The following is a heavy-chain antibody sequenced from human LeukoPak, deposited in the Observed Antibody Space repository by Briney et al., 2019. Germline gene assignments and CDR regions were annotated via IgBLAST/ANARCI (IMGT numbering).Heavy chain of an antibody. CDR3: AGSSSSWYNWFDP. J-gene: IGHJ5*02. CDR2: ISSSSNTI. CDR1: GFTFSSYS. V-gene: IGHV3-48*01. Sequence: GGSLRLSCAASGFTFSSYSMNWVRQAPGKGLEWVSYISSSSNTIYYADSVKGRFTISRDNAKNSLYLQMNSLRAEDTAVYYCAGSSSSWYNWFDPWGQGTLVTVSS. D-gene: IGHD6-13*01.